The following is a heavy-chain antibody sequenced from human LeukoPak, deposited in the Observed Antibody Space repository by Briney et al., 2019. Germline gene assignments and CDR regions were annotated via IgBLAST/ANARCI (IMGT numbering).Heavy chain of an antibody. Sequence: GGSLRLSCAASGFTFSDYWMSWVRQAPGKGLEWVANIKQDGSEKFYVDSVKGRFTISRYNAKKSLYLQMNSLRAEDTAVYYCARDKSVGPTIFYYWGQGTLVTVSS. CDR1: GFTFSDYW. V-gene: IGHV3-7*01. CDR3: ARDKSVGPTIFYY. CDR2: IKQDGSEK. D-gene: IGHD1-26*01. J-gene: IGHJ4*02.